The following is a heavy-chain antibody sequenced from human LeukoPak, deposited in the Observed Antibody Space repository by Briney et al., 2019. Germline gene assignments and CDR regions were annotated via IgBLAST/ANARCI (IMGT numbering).Heavy chain of an antibody. V-gene: IGHV1-69*05. J-gene: IGHJ3*02. D-gene: IGHD1-1*01. Sequence: ASVKVSCKASGGTFSSYPISWVRQAPGQGREWMGGIIPIFGTPNYAQKFQGRVTISTDEPTSTAYMELSSLRSEDTAVYFCARDLRNWTDVLYAFDIWGQGTTVTVSS. CDR3: ARDLRNWTDVLYAFDI. CDR1: GGTFSSYP. CDR2: IIPIFGTP.